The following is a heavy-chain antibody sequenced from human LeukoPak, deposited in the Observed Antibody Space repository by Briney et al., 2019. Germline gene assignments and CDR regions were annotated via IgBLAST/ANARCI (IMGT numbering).Heavy chain of an antibody. D-gene: IGHD2-2*01. J-gene: IGHJ5*02. CDR3: ARHIVVVPAAQRWFDP. CDR1: GGSISTSSYY. Sequence: PSETLSLTCTVSGGSISTSSYYWGWIRQPPGKGLEWIGSIYYSGSTSYNPSLKSRVTISVDTSKNQFSLKLSSVTAADTAVYYCARHIVVVPAAQRWFDPWGQGTLVTVSS. V-gene: IGHV4-39*01. CDR2: IYYSGST.